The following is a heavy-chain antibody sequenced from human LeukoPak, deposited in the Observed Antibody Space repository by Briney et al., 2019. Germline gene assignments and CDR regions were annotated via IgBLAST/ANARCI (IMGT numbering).Heavy chain of an antibody. Sequence: GASVEVSCKASGYTFTGYYIHWVRQAPGQGLEWMGWINPNSGDTDYAQKFQGRVSMTRDTSISTAYMELSRLRSDDTAVYYCARTITGTLDYWGQGTLVTVSS. J-gene: IGHJ4*02. CDR2: INPNSGDT. CDR3: ARTITGTLDY. CDR1: GYTFTGYY. D-gene: IGHD1-7*01. V-gene: IGHV1-2*02.